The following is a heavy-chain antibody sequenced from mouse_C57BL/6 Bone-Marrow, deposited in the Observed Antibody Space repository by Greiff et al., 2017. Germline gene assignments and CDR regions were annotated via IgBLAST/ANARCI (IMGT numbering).Heavy chain of an antibody. Sequence: VQLQQSGAELMKPGASVKLSCKATGYTFTGYWIEWVKQRPGHGLEWIGEILPGSGSTNYNEKFKGKATFTADTSSNTAYMQISSLTNEDSAIYYCAISSMLPYYYARYYGCRGTAATGSS. J-gene: IGHJ4*01. CDR1: GYTFTGYW. V-gene: IGHV1-9*01. CDR3: AISSMLPYYYARYY. CDR2: ILPGSGST. D-gene: IGHD1-1*01.